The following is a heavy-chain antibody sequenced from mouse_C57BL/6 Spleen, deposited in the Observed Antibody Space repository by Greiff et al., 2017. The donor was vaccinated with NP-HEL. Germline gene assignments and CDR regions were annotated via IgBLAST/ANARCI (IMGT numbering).Heavy chain of an antibody. Sequence: EVQLQQSVAELVRPGASVKLSCTASGFNFKNTYMHWVKQRPEQGLEWIGRIDPANGNTKYAPKFQGKATITADTSANTAYLQLSSLTSEDTAIYYCARWGYYGSSSRAMDYWGQGTSVTVSS. CDR1: GFNFKNTY. D-gene: IGHD1-1*01. CDR2: IDPANGNT. V-gene: IGHV14-3*01. J-gene: IGHJ4*01. CDR3: ARWGYYGSSSRAMDY.